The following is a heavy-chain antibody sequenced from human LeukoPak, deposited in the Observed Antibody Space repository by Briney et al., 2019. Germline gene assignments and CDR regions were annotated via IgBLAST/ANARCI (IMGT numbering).Heavy chain of an antibody. CDR1: GFTFSSYA. J-gene: IGHJ4*02. Sequence: GGSLRLSCAASGFTFSSYAMSWVRQAPGKGLEWVAFIRNDGSNKYYADSVKGRFTISRDNSKNTLYLQMNSLGAEDTAVYYCAKRDAYSMYGLDYWGQGALVTVSS. CDR2: IRNDGSNK. V-gene: IGHV3-30*02. D-gene: IGHD5-24*01. CDR3: AKRDAYSMYGLDY.